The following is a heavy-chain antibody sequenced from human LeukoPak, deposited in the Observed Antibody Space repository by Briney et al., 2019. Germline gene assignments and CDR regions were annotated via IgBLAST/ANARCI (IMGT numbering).Heavy chain of an antibody. CDR1: GGSFSGYY. Sequence: SETLSLTCAVYGGSFSGYYWSWIRQPPGKGLEWIGEINHSGSTNYNPSLKSRITMSVDTSKNQFSLKLSSVTAADTAVYYCARGFLEWLPNPFDYWGQGTLVTVSS. CDR3: ARGFLEWLPNPFDY. J-gene: IGHJ4*02. CDR2: INHSGST. D-gene: IGHD3-3*01. V-gene: IGHV4-34*10.